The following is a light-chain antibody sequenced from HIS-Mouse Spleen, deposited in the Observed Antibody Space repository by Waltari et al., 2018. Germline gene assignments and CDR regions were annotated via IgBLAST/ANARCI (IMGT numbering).Light chain of an antibody. V-gene: IGLV2-11*01. CDR2: DVS. J-gene: IGLJ2*01. CDR3: CSYAGSYKRV. Sequence: QSALTQPRSVSGSPGQSVTISCTGTSSYVGGYNYFSWHQQNPGKAPKPMIYDVSKRPSGVPDRFSGSKSGNTASLTISGLQAEDEADYYCCSYAGSYKRVFGGGTKLTVL. CDR1: SSYVGGYNY.